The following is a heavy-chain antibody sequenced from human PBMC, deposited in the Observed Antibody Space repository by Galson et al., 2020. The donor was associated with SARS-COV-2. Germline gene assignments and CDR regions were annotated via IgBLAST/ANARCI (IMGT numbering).Heavy chain of an antibody. V-gene: IGHV3-21*01. Sequence: GGSLRLSCVASGFNFNNYVMNWVRQDPGKGLEWVSAITSSSTYIYYADSVKGRFTISRDNAKNALYLQMNSLRAGDTAVYYCARDTYGDGPYYHNGMDVWGQGTTVTVSS. CDR1: GFNFNNYV. CDR3: ARDTYGDGPYYHNGMDV. D-gene: IGHD4-17*01. J-gene: IGHJ6*02. CDR2: ITSSSTYI.